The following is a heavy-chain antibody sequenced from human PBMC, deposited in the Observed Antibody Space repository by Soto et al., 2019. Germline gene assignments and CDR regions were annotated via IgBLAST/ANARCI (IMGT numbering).Heavy chain of an antibody. J-gene: IGHJ5*02. V-gene: IGHV4-31*03. D-gene: IGHD2-2*01. CDR3: ARVICTSITCYFPGWFDP. CDR1: GDSISSGNYF. CDR2: IYYSGST. Sequence: QVQLQESGPGLVKPSQTLSLTCTVSGDSISSGNYFWTWIRQHPEKGLEWIGSIYYSGSTYYNPSLKNRITISVDTSKNRFSLKLTSVTAAVTAVYYCARVICTSITCYFPGWFDPWGRGTLVTVSS.